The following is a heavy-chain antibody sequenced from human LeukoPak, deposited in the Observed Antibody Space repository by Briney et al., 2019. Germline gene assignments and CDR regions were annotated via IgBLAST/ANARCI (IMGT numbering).Heavy chain of an antibody. CDR2: INPNSGGT. Sequence: ASVKVSCKASGYIFTGYYMHWVRQAPGQGLEWMGRINPNSGGTNYAQKFQGRVTMTRDTSISTAYMELSRLRSDDTAVYYCARGYYDSSGYYYNDYWGQGTLVTVSS. D-gene: IGHD3-22*01. CDR1: GYIFTGYY. V-gene: IGHV1-2*06. CDR3: ARGYYDSSGYYYNDY. J-gene: IGHJ4*02.